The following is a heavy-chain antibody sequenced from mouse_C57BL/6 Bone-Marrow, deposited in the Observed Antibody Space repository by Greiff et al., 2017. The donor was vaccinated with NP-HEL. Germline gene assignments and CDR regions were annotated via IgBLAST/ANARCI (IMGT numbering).Heavy chain of an antibody. CDR3: ARRVYYGPLDY. CDR1: GYTFTSYG. D-gene: IGHD2-1*01. V-gene: IGHV1-81*01. Sequence: VQLQQSGAELARPGASVKLSCKASGYTFTSYGLSWVKQRTGQGLEWIGEIYPRSGNTYYNEKFKGKATLTADKSSSTAYMELRSLTSEDSAVYFCARRVYYGPLDYGGQGTTLTVSS. CDR2: IYPRSGNT. J-gene: IGHJ2*01.